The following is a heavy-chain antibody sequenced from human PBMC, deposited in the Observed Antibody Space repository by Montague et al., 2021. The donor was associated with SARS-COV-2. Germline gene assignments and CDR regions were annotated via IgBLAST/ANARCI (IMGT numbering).Heavy chain of an antibody. CDR1: GGSITSYY. CDR2: IYYSCST. D-gene: IGHD3-10*01. CDR3: VRRGYLYWYFDL. Sequence: SETLSLTCTVSGGSITSYYWCWIRQPPGKGLEYIGYIYYSCSTNYNSSLKSRVTMSVDTSKNKFSLKLSSVTAADTAVFYCVRRGYLYWYFDLWGRGTLVTVS. J-gene: IGHJ2*01. V-gene: IGHV4-59*01.